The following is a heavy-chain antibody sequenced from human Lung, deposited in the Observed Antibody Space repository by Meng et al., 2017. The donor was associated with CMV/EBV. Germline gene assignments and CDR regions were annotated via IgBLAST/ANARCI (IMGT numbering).Heavy chain of an antibody. CDR3: ARVYYDSTNYYFSFGY. D-gene: IGHD3-22*01. V-gene: IGHV3-30*03. Sequence: SCVGSGYSFGNYAMHWVRQAPGKGLEWVAVISYDGDKKFYTDSVKGRFTISRDNSKNTLILQMNSLRTEDTAVYYCARVYYDSTNYYFSFGYWGHRTLVTVSS. CDR2: ISYDGDKK. CDR1: GYSFGNYA. J-gene: IGHJ4*03.